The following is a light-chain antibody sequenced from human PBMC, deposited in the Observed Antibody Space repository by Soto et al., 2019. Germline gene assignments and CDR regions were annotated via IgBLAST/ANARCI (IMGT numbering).Light chain of an antibody. J-gene: IGKJ4*01. Sequence: DIQMTQSPSSVSASVGDRVTITCRASQDISSWVAWYQKKPGKAPKLLLSAASSLQSGVTRRFSGSGSGTDFPLIISSLQPEDFATYFCQQGDSFPFTFGGGTKVEIK. V-gene: IGKV1-12*01. CDR3: QQGDSFPFT. CDR2: AAS. CDR1: QDISSW.